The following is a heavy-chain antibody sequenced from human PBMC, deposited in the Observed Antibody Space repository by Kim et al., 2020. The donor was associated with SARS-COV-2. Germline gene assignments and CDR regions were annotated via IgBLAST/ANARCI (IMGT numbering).Heavy chain of an antibody. V-gene: IGHV4-59*08. Sequence: SETLSLTCTVSGGSISSYYWSWIRQPPGKGLEWIGYIYYSGSTNYNHSLTGRVTISVDTSKNQFSLKLSSVTAADTAVYYCARAIGSSRPVDIWGQGTMVPVSS. D-gene: IGHD1-26*01. CDR2: IYYSGST. CDR1: GGSISSYY. J-gene: IGHJ3*02. CDR3: ARAIGSSRPVDI.